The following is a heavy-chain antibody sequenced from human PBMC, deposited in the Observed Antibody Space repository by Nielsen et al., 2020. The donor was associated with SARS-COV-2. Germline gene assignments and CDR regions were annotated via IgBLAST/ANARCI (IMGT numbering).Heavy chain of an antibody. CDR1: GGTFSTYA. J-gene: IGHJ6*02. D-gene: IGHD2-21*01. Sequence: SVKVSCKASGGTFSTYAITWVRQAPGQGLEWMGRINTILGITDYSEKFEGRVTITADKSTTTAYMELSSLRSEDTALYYCARIHFVVGGGYFYGLDVWGQGTTVIVSS. CDR3: ARIHFVVGGGYFYGLDV. V-gene: IGHV1-69*04. CDR2: INTILGIT.